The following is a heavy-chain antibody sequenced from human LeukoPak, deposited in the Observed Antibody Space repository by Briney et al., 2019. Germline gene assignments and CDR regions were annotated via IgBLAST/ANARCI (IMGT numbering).Heavy chain of an antibody. D-gene: IGHD2-21*02. V-gene: IGHV7-4-1*02. CDR3: ARVLPGQWAYCGGDCLSSGLDY. CDR2: INTNTGNP. Sequence: ASVKVSCKASGYTFTSYAMNWVRQAPGQGLEWMGWINTNTGNPTYAQGFTGRFVFSLDTSVSTAYLQISSLKAEDTAVYYCARVLPGQWAYCGGDCLSSGLDYWGQGTLVTVSS. CDR1: GYTFTSYA. J-gene: IGHJ4*02.